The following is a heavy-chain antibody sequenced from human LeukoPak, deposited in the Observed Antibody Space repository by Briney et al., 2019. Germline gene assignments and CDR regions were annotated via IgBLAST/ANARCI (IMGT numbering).Heavy chain of an antibody. V-gene: IGHV1-69*13. Sequence: ASVKVSCKASGGSFTFTSHAISWVRQAPGQGFEWVGGLIPIYGSSNYAQKFQGRVTITSDESTRTVYMELSSLRPEDSAVYYCAGFFYDNSGDAFDIWGQGTTVTVSS. J-gene: IGHJ3*02. CDR1: GGSFTFTSHA. D-gene: IGHD3-22*01. CDR3: AGFFYDNSGDAFDI. CDR2: LIPIYGSS.